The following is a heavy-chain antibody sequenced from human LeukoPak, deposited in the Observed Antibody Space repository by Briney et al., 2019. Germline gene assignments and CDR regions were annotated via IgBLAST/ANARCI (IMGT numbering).Heavy chain of an antibody. D-gene: IGHD7-27*01. CDR1: GDSVSSSHAA. V-gene: IGHV6-1*01. CDR3: VRQLGWFDP. J-gene: IGHJ5*02. Sequence: SQTLSLTCAISGDSVSSSHAAWNWIRQSPSRGLEWLGRTYYRAKWYTDYAVSVRGRITINADTSKNQFFLQLNSVTPEDTAVYYCVRQLGWFDPWGQGTLVTVSS. CDR2: TYYRAKWYT.